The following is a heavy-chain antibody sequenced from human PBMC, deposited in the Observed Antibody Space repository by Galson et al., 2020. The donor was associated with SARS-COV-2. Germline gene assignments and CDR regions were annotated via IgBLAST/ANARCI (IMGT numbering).Heavy chain of an antibody. J-gene: IGHJ1*01. V-gene: IGHV3-23*01. CDR3: AMTYYYDSSNYLGALH. D-gene: IGHD3-22*01. Sequence: GGSLRLSCAASRFTFRNYGMTWVRQAPGKGLEWVSGISDSGGSTYYADSVKGRFTISRDNSKNTLYLQMNSLRAEDTAVYYCAMTYYYDSSNYLGALHWGQGALVTVSS. CDR1: RFTFRNYG. CDR2: ISDSGGST.